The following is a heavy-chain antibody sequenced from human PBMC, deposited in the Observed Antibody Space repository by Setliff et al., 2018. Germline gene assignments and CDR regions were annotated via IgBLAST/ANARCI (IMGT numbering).Heavy chain of an antibody. J-gene: IGHJ4*02. D-gene: IGHD3-22*01. CDR2: IYHSGST. V-gene: IGHV4-38-2*01. CDR1: GYSISSGYY. CDR3: ARQSHYYDSSGLDY. Sequence: PSETLSLTCAVSGYSISSGYYWGWIRQPPRKGLEWIGSIYHSGSTYYNPSLKSRVTISVDTSKNQFSLKLSSVTAADTAVYYCARQSHYYDSSGLDYWGQGTLVTVSS.